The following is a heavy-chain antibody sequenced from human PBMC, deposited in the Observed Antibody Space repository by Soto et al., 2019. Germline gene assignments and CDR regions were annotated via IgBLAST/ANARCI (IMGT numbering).Heavy chain of an antibody. V-gene: IGHV1-18*04. J-gene: IGHJ6*02. D-gene: IGHD2-15*01. CDR2: ISAYNGNI. CDR1: GYTFTSYG. CDR3: ARGGGGGYGHPPLDYYYYYGMDV. Sequence: ASVKVSCKASGYTFTSYGISWVRQAPGQGLEWMGWISAYNGNINYAQKLQGRVTMTTDTSTSTAYMELRSLRSDDTAVYYCARGGGGGYGHPPLDYYYYYGMDVWGQGTTVTVSS.